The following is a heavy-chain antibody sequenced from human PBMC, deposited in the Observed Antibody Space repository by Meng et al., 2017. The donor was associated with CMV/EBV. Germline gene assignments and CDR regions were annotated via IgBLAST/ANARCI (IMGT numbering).Heavy chain of an antibody. V-gene: IGHV3-21*01. CDR1: GFTFSSYS. CDR2: ISSSSSYI. D-gene: IGHD6-13*01. J-gene: IGHJ4*02. Sequence: GGSLRLSCAASGFTFSSYSMNWVRQAPGKGLEWVSSISSSSSYIYYADSVKGRFTISRDNAKNSLYLQMNSLRAEDTAVYYCARVAAAVKYYFDYWGQGTLVTVSS. CDR3: ARVAAAVKYYFDY.